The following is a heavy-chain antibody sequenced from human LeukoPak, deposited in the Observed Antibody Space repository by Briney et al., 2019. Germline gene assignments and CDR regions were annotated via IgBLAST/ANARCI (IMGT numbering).Heavy chain of an antibody. CDR2: IYHSGST. D-gene: IGHD6-13*01. J-gene: IGHJ4*02. Sequence: SETLSLTCAVSGGSISSSNWWRWVRQPPGKGLEWIGEIYHSGSTNYNPSLKSRVTISVDKSKNQFSLKLSSVTAADTAVYYCARRNSSSWYVGGYFDYWGQGTLVTVSS. CDR3: ARRNSSSWYVGGYFDY. V-gene: IGHV4-4*02. CDR1: GGSISSSNW.